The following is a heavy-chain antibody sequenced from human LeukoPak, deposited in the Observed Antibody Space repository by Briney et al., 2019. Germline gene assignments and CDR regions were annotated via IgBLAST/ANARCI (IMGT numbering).Heavy chain of an antibody. Sequence: ASVKVSCKASGYIFTSYGISWVRQAPGQGLEWMGWISAYNGNTNYAQKLQGRVTMTTDTSTSTAYMELRSLRSGDTAVYYCARRGRSLEWLQSRDGDWFDYWGQGTLVTVSS. V-gene: IGHV1-18*01. D-gene: IGHD3-3*01. CDR2: ISAYNGNT. CDR1: GYIFTSYG. J-gene: IGHJ4*02. CDR3: ARRGRSLEWLQSRDGDWFDY.